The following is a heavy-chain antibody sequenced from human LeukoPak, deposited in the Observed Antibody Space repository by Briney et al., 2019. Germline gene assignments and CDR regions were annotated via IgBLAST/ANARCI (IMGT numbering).Heavy chain of an antibody. J-gene: IGHJ4*02. D-gene: IGHD5-18*01. CDR2: IWYGGSNK. CDR3: ARNSYGRVPRY. Sequence: PGGSLRLSCAASGFTFSSYGMHWVRQAPGKGLEWVAVIWYGGSNKYYADSVKGRFTISRDNSKNTLYLQMNSLRAEDTAVYYCARNSYGRVPRYWGQGTLVTVSS. V-gene: IGHV3-33*08. CDR1: GFTFSSYG.